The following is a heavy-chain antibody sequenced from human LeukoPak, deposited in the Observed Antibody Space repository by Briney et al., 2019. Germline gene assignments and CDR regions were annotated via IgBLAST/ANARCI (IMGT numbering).Heavy chain of an antibody. V-gene: IGHV3-30*03. D-gene: IGHD1-26*01. CDR3: ARGGEPVGFDY. J-gene: IGHJ4*02. Sequence: GGSLRLSCAASGLTFSSYAMHWVRQAPGKGLEWVAVTSYDGGSKYSADSVNGRFTISRDNAKNTLYLQMNSLRAEDTAVYYCARGGEPVGFDYWGQGTLVTVSS. CDR2: TSYDGGSK. CDR1: GLTFSSYA.